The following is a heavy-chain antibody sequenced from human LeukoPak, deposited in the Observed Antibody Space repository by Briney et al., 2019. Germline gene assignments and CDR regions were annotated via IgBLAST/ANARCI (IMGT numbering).Heavy chain of an antibody. CDR1: VGSISSGNYY. J-gene: IGHJ4*02. D-gene: IGHD3-3*01. Sequence: SQTLSLTCTVSVGSISSGNYYYSWIRQSAGKGMEWIGNICMSGSTRYNPSLMSRVAMSVDTSKNQFSLKISSATAADTAVYYCARAFGSLDYWGQGTLVTVSS. CDR3: ARAFGSLDY. V-gene: IGHV4-61*09. CDR2: ICMSGST.